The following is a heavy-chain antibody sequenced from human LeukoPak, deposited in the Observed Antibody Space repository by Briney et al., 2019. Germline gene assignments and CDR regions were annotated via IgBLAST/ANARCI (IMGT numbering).Heavy chain of an antibody. D-gene: IGHD6-19*01. CDR3: ARQSSGWSRRNRNFDY. V-gene: IGHV4-34*01. CDR1: GGSFSGYY. J-gene: IGHJ4*02. CDR2: TNHSGST. Sequence: PSETLSLTCAVYGGSFSGYYWSWIRQPPGEGLEWIGETNHSGSTNYNPSLKSRVTISVDTSKNQFSLKLSSVTAADTAVYYCARQSSGWSRRNRNFDYWGQGTLVAVSS.